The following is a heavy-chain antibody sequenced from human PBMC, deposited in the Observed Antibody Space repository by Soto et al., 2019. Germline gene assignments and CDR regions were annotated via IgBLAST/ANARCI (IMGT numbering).Heavy chain of an antibody. CDR1: GFTFSGYA. D-gene: IGHD3-10*01. CDR3: ARVGLSNRWTGCLDV. CDR2: ISHDGSNR. V-gene: IGHV3-30-3*01. J-gene: IGHJ6*02. Sequence: QVQLVESGGGVVQPGRSLRLSCAASGFTFSGYAMHWVRQAPGKGLEWVAFISHDGSNRPNADSVKGRFTISRDNSKNTLYRQMNSLRPEDTAVYYCARVGLSNRWTGCLDVWGHGTTVTVSS.